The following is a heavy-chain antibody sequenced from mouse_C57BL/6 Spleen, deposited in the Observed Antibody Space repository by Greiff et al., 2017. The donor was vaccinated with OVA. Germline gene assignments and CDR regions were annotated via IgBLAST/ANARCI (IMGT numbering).Heavy chain of an antibody. D-gene: IGHD1-1*01. Sequence: VQLQQSGAELVRPGASVTLSCKASGYTFTDYEMHWVKQTPVHGLEWIGAIDPETGGTAYNQKFKGKAILTADKSSSTAYMELRSLTSEDSAVYYCTRPAYYYPDYWGQGTTLTVSS. CDR2: IDPETGGT. CDR3: TRPAYYYPDY. CDR1: GYTFTDYE. V-gene: IGHV1-15*01. J-gene: IGHJ2*01.